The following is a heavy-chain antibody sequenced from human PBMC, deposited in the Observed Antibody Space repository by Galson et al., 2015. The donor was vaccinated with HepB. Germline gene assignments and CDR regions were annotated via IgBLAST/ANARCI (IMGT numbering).Heavy chain of an antibody. CDR2: IIPIFGTA. CDR3: ARGVTIFSSGWFDP. J-gene: IGHJ5*02. Sequence: SVKVSCKASGGTFSRYAISWVRQAPGQGLEWMGGIIPIFGTANYAQKFQGRVTITADESTSTAYMELSSLRSEDTAVYYCARGVTIFSSGWFDPWGQGTLVTVSS. CDR1: GGTFSRYA. D-gene: IGHD3-9*01. V-gene: IGHV1-69*13.